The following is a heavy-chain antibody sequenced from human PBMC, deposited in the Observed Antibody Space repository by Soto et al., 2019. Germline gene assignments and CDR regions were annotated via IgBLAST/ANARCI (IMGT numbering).Heavy chain of an antibody. Sequence: ASVKVSCKASGYTFTSYGISWVRQAPGQGLEWMGWISAYNGNTNYAQKLQGRVTMTTDKSTSKAYMGLRSLRSDDTAVYYCARAEACVVRGVNKFDYWGQGTLLTVSS. J-gene: IGHJ4*02. D-gene: IGHD3-10*01. CDR3: ARAEACVVRGVNKFDY. CDR2: ISAYNGNT. V-gene: IGHV1-18*01. CDR1: GYTFTSYG.